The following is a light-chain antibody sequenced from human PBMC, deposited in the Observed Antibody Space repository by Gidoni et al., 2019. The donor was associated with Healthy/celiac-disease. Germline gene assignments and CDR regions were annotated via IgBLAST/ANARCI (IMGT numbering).Light chain of an antibody. CDR1: SSNLGSNT. Sequence: QPVLTQPPSASGPSGQRVTISCSGSSSNLGSNTVTWYQQLPGTAPKLLTYSNNQRPSGVPARFSGSKSGTSASLAISGLQSEDEADYYCAAWDDSLNGVVFGGGTKLTVL. CDR3: AAWDDSLNGVV. V-gene: IGLV1-44*01. CDR2: SNN. J-gene: IGLJ2*01.